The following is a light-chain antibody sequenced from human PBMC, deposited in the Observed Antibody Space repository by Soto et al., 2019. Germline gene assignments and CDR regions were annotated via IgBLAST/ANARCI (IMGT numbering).Light chain of an antibody. CDR1: QSLLHSNGYNY. Sequence: DIVMTQSPLSLPVTPGEPASISCRSSQSLLHSNGYNYLDWYLQKPGQSPQLLIYLGSNRASGVPDRFSGSGSGTDFTLKISRVEPEDVGVYYCMQALQTPSTFGQGTKVDIK. V-gene: IGKV2-28*01. CDR3: MQALQTPST. J-gene: IGKJ1*01. CDR2: LGS.